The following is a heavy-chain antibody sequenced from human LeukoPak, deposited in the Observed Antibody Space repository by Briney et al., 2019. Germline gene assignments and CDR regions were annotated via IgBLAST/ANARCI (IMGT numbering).Heavy chain of an antibody. J-gene: IGHJ5*02. D-gene: IGHD6-19*01. CDR1: VYTFSTYY. V-gene: IGHV1-46*01. CDR2: INPSGVST. Sequence: GASVKVSCKASVYTFSTYYMHWVRQAPGQGLEWMGVINPSGVSTSYPQKFQGRITMTRDTSTSSVYMELSSLRSDDTAVYYCARDNSSDHETNWFDPWGQGTLVTVFS. CDR3: ARDNSSDHETNWFDP.